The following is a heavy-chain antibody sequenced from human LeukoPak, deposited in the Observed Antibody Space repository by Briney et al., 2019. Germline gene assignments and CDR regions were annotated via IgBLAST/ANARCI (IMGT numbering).Heavy chain of an antibody. V-gene: IGHV3-13*01. CDR3: ARGAAAAGTMDY. CDR1: GFTFSSYD. J-gene: IGHJ4*02. D-gene: IGHD6-13*01. CDR2: IGTAGDT. Sequence: GGSLRLSCAASGFTFSSYDMHWVRQATGKGLEWASAIGTAGDTYYPGSVKGRFTISRENAKNSSYLQMNSLRAGDTAVYYCARGAAAAGTMDYWGQGTLVTVSS.